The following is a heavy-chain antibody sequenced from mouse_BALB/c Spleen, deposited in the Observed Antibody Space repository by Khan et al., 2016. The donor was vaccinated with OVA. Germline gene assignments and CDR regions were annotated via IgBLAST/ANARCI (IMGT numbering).Heavy chain of an antibody. J-gene: IGHJ4*01. CDR1: GFSLSRYS. CDR3: AREKYGNYVSLDY. D-gene: IGHD2-10*02. V-gene: IGHV2-6-4*01. CDR2: IWSGGST. Sequence: VQLQESGPGLVAPSQSLSITCTVSGFSLSRYSVHWVRQPPGKGLEWLGMIWSGGSTYYNSALESRLSISKDNSKSQVFLKMNSLKTDDTAMYYCAREKYGNYVSLDYWGQGTSVTVSS.